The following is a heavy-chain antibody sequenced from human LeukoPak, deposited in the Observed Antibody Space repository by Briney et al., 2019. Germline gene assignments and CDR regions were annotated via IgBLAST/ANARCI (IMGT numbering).Heavy chain of an antibody. V-gene: IGHV3-21*01. J-gene: IGHJ4*02. CDR3: ASTARDCSSTSCYVLDY. CDR2: ISSSSSYI. Sequence: GGSLRLSCAASGFTFSIYGMNWVRQAPGKGLEWVSSISSSSSYIYYADSVKGRFTISRDNAKNSLYLQMNSLRAEDTAVYYCASTARDCSSTSCYVLDYWGQGTLVTVSS. D-gene: IGHD2-2*01. CDR1: GFTFSIYG.